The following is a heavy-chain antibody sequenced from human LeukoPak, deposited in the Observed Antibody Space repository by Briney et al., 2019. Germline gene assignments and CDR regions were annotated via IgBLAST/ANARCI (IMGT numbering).Heavy chain of an antibody. J-gene: IGHJ4*02. D-gene: IGHD1-26*01. CDR2: ISGSGGST. CDR3: AKDYEWALDY. CDR1: GFTVSSNY. Sequence: PGGSLRLSCAASGFTVSSNYMSWVRQAPGKGLEWVSTISGSGGSTYYADSLKGRFTISRDNSKNTLHLQMNSLRAEDTAVYYCAKDYEWALDYWGQGTLVTVSP. V-gene: IGHV3-23*01.